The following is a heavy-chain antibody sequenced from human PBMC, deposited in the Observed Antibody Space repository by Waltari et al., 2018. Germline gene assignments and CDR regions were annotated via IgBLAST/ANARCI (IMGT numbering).Heavy chain of an antibody. Sequence: QVQLQESGPGLVKPSETLSLTCTVSGGSISSYYWSWIRQPPGKGLEWIGNIYYSGSTNYNPALKSRVTISVDTSKNQFSLKLSSVTAADTAVYYCASTQLADYYDSSGYYIDYWGQGTLVTVSS. CDR1: GGSISSYY. D-gene: IGHD3-22*01. CDR3: ASTQLADYYDSSGYYIDY. V-gene: IGHV4-59*01. J-gene: IGHJ4*02. CDR2: IYYSGST.